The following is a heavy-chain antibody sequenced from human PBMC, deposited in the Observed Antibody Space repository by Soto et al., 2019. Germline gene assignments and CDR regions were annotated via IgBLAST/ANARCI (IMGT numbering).Heavy chain of an antibody. Sequence: PSETLSLTCAVYGGSFSGYYWSWIRQPPGKGLEWIGYIYSSGTTYYNPSLKSRVTISVDTSKNQFSLKLSSVTAADTAVYYCARGYCSSTICYIWDNWFDPWGQGTLVTVSS. J-gene: IGHJ5*02. CDR1: GGSFSGYY. V-gene: IGHV4-34*11. CDR3: ARGYCSSTICYIWDNWFDP. D-gene: IGHD2-2*02. CDR2: IYSSGTT.